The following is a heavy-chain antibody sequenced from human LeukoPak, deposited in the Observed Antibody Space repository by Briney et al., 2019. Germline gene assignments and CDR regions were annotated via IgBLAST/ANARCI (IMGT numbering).Heavy chain of an antibody. Sequence: SVKVSCKASGGTFSSYAISWVRQAPGQGLEWMGGIIPISGTANYAQKFQGRVTITTDESTSTAYMELSSLRSEDTAVYYCARDRGSYYDSSGYYPLRYWGQGTLVTVSS. D-gene: IGHD3-22*01. J-gene: IGHJ4*02. CDR3: ARDRGSYYDSSGYYPLRY. CDR1: GGTFSSYA. V-gene: IGHV1-69*05. CDR2: IIPISGTA.